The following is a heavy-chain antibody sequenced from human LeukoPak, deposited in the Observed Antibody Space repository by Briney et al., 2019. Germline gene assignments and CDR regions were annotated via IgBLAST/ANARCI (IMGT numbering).Heavy chain of an antibody. D-gene: IGHD5-18*01. V-gene: IGHV3-53*01. CDR3: ARVHTAMVTFDY. CDR1: GFTVSSNY. CDR2: IYSGGST. J-gene: IGHJ4*02. Sequence: GGSLRLSCAASGFTVSSNYMSWVRQAPGKGLEWVLVIYSGGSTYYADSVKGRFTISRDNSKNTLYLQMNSLRAEDTAVYYCARVHTAMVTFDYWGQGTLVTVSS.